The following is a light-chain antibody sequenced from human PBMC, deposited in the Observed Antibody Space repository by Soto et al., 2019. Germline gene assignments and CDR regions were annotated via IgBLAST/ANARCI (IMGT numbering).Light chain of an antibody. CDR2: EVS. CDR3: CSYAGSSTFPYV. CDR1: SSDVGSYNL. V-gene: IGLV2-23*02. J-gene: IGLJ1*01. Sequence: ALTQPASVSGSPGQSITISCTGTSSDVGSYNLVSWYQQHPGKAPKLMIYEVSKRPSGVSNRFSGSKSGNTASLTISGLQAEDEADYYCCSYAGSSTFPYVFGTGTKVT.